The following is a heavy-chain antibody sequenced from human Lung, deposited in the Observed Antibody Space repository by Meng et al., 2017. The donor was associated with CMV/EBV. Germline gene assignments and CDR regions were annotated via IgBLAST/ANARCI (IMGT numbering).Heavy chain of an antibody. Sequence: SETLSLTCTVSGGSISSGDYYWSWIRQPPGKGLEWIGYIYYSGSTYYNPSLKSRVTISVDTSKNQFSLKLSSVTAADTAVYYCAQGGIAARPGFLYYYYYGMDVWGQGTTVXVSS. CDR3: AQGGIAARPGFLYYYYYGMDV. CDR1: GGSISSGDYY. V-gene: IGHV4-30-4*08. CDR2: IYYSGST. D-gene: IGHD6-6*01. J-gene: IGHJ6*02.